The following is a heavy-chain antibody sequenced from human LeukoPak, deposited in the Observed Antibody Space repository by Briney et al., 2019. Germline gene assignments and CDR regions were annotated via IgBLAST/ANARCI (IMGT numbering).Heavy chain of an antibody. CDR3: TRGYGFMTTVFHAFDI. Sequence: SETLSLTCTVSGGSITSSSYYWGWIRQPPGTGLEWIGSVYYSGNAYYNSSLKSRVTISVDTSKNQFSLKLSSVTAADTAIYYCTRGYGFMTTVFHAFDIWGQGTMVTVSS. J-gene: IGHJ3*02. CDR1: GGSITSSSYY. D-gene: IGHD4-17*01. V-gene: IGHV4-39*07. CDR2: VYYSGNA.